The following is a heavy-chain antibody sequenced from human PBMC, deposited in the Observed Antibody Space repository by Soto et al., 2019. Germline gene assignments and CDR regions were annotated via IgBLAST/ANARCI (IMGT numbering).Heavy chain of an antibody. CDR1: GGSISSYY. Sequence: PSETLCLPCTVSGGSISSYYWRWIRQPPGKGLEWIGYIYYSGSTNYNPSLKSRVTISVDTSKNQFSLKLSSVTAADTAVYYCARLYRRPWFDPRGQGTLVTVSS. CDR2: IYYSGST. V-gene: IGHV4-59*01. J-gene: IGHJ5*02. CDR3: ARLYRRPWFDP.